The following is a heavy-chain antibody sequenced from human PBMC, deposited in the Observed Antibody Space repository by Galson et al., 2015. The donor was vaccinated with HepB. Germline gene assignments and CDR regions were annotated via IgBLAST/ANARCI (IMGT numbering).Heavy chain of an antibody. Sequence: SVKVSCKASGGTFSNYAITWVRQAPGQGLECMGGIIPMLGIAHYAQKFQGRVTIFADKSTSTASMELSSLRSEDTAVYYCARGYGSGSMDVWGQGTTVTVSS. J-gene: IGHJ6*02. D-gene: IGHD3-10*01. CDR1: GGTFSNYA. CDR3: ARGYGSGSMDV. CDR2: IIPMLGIA. V-gene: IGHV1-69*10.